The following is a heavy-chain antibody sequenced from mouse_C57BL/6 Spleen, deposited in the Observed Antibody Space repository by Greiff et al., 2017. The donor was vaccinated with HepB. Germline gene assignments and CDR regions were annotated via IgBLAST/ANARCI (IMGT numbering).Heavy chain of an antibody. CDR3: ARDYGSSYGYFDV. CDR1: GYTFTDYY. V-gene: IGHV1-19*01. D-gene: IGHD1-1*01. J-gene: IGHJ1*03. Sequence: VQLQQSGPVLVKPGASVKMSCKASGYTFTDYYMNWVKQSHGKSLEWIGVINPYNGGTSYNQKFKGKATLTVDESSSTAYMELNSLTSEDSAVYYCARDYGSSYGYFDVWGTGTTVTVSS. CDR2: INPYNGGT.